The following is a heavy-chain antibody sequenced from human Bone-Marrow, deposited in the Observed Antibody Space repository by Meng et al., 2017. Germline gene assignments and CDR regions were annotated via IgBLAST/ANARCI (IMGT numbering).Heavy chain of an antibody. CDR2: IQQSCRT. D-gene: IGHD3-10*01. Sequence: QGQPNQGGRGTVEASETPSPPCAVFGGAFSCYNWGWDRQTPGKGLGWIGEIQQSCRTNYKPSLKSRVTISVDTSKNHISLKLTSVTAADTAVYFCGLIWFGGNWFDPWGQGTLVTVSS. V-gene: IGHV4-34*01. CDR1: GGAFSCYN. J-gene: IGHJ5*02. CDR3: GLIWFGGNWFDP.